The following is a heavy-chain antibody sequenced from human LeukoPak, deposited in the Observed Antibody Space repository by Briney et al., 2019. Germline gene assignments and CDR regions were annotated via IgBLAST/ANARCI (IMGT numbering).Heavy chain of an antibody. CDR3: ASLPLSGSYSFDY. CDR2: INPSGGST. J-gene: IGHJ4*02. Sequence: ASVKVSCKASGYTFTSYYMHWVRQAPGQGLEWMGIINPSGGSTSYAQKFQGRATMTRDMSTSTVYMELSSLRSEDTAVYYCASLPLSGSYSFDYWGQGTLVTVSS. CDR1: GYTFTSYY. V-gene: IGHV1-46*01. D-gene: IGHD1-26*01.